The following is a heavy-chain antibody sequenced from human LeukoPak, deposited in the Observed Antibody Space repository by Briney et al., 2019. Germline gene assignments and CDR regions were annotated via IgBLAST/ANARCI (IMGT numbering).Heavy chain of an antibody. CDR2: ISSTSSFI. J-gene: IGHJ4*02. CDR1: GFTFSSYS. D-gene: IGHD2-15*01. Sequence: GGSLRLSCAASGFTFSSYSINWVRQAPGKGLEWVSCISSTSSFIYYADSVKGRFTISRDNSKNTLYLQMNSLRAEDTAVYYCAKDASKCSGGSCSTGDYWGQGTLVTVSS. V-gene: IGHV3-21*04. CDR3: AKDASKCSGGSCSTGDY.